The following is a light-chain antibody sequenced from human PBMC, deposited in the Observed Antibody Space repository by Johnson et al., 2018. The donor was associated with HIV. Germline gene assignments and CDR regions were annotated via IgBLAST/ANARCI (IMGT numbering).Light chain of an antibody. CDR2: ENN. Sequence: QSVLTQPPSVSAAPGQKVTISCSVSSPNIGNNYISWYQQLPGTAPKLLIYENNKRPSGIPDRFSGSKSGTSATLGITGLQTGDEADYYCGTWASSLSAKVFGTGTKVTVL. J-gene: IGLJ1*01. V-gene: IGLV1-51*01. CDR3: GTWASSLSAKV. CDR1: SPNIGNNY.